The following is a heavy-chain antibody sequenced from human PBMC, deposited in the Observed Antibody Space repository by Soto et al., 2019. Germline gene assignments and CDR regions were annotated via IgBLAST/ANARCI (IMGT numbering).Heavy chain of an antibody. J-gene: IGHJ4*02. CDR3: ARGNFPQVPHDY. Sequence: GGSLRLSCAASGFTFSDYYTSWSRQAPGKGLEWVSYISSSGSTIYYADSVKGRFTISRDNAKNSLYLQMNSLRAEDTAVYYCARGNFPQVPHDYWGQGTLVTVSS. CDR2: ISSSGSTI. CDR1: GFTFSDYY. V-gene: IGHV3-11*01. D-gene: IGHD4-4*01.